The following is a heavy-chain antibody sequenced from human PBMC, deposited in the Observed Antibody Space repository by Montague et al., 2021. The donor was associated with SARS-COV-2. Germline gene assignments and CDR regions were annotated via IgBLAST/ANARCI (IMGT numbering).Heavy chain of an antibody. Sequence: SETLSLTCTVSGGSISGYYWSWIRQSPGKGLEWIGYIYYSGSTKXXPFLESRVTVSVDRSKNQVSLKLSSVTPADTAVYCCARLLRSCSNGVCRTYYYYAMDVWGQGTTVTVSS. D-gene: IGHD2-8*01. J-gene: IGHJ6*02. V-gene: IGHV4-59*01. CDR2: IYYSGST. CDR3: ARLLRSCSNGVCRTYYYYAMDV. CDR1: GGSISGYY.